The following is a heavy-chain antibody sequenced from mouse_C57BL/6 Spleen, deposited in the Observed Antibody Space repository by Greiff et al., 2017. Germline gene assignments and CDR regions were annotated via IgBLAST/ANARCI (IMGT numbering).Heavy chain of an antibody. Sequence: QVQLQQSGPGLVQPSQSLSITCTVSGFSLTSYGVHWVRQSPGKGREWLGVIWSGGSTDYNAAFISRLSISKDNSKSQVFFKMNSLQADDTAIYYCARALMVTTMDYWGQGTSVTVSS. D-gene: IGHD2-3*01. V-gene: IGHV2-2*01. CDR1: GFSLTSYG. CDR2: IWSGGST. J-gene: IGHJ4*01. CDR3: ARALMVTTMDY.